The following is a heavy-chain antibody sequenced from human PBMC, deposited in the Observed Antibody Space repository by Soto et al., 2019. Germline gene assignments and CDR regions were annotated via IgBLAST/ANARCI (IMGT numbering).Heavy chain of an antibody. CDR3: ARGGPGYGDRIFEY. V-gene: IGHV4-59*01. CDR2: IYYRGST. Sequence: LSLTCTVSGGSIGSYYWSWIRQPPGKGPEWIGFIYYRGSTNYNPSLKSRVTISVDTSKNQFFLKLTSVTPADTAVYYCARGGPGYGDRIFEYWGQGTLVTVSS. J-gene: IGHJ4*02. CDR1: GGSIGSYY. D-gene: IGHD4-17*01.